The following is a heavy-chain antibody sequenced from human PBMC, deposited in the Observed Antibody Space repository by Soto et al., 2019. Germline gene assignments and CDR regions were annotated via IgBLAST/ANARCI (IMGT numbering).Heavy chain of an antibody. J-gene: IGHJ5*02. V-gene: IGHV3-30*03. D-gene: IGHD6-19*01. Sequence: QGQLVESGGGAVQPGRSLRLSCAGSGFTFSNYGLHWVRQAPGKGLEWVAVITYDGRNKYYADSVKGRFTISRDNSENTMYLEMKSLRPEDTAVYYCASDLARTVAASWGQGTLVTVSS. CDR1: GFTFSNYG. CDR2: ITYDGRNK. CDR3: ASDLARTVAAS.